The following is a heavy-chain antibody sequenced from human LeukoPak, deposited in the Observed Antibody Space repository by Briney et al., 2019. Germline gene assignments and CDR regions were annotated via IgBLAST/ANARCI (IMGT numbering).Heavy chain of an antibody. V-gene: IGHV4-39*01. Sequence: DPSETLSLTCTVSGVSISSSSYYWGWLRQPPGKGLEWIGSIYYSGSTYYNPSLKSRVTISVDTSKNQFSLKLSSVTAADTAVYYCARHEGILTVDYWGQGTLVTVSS. CDR2: IYYSGST. CDR1: GVSISSSSYY. CDR3: ARHEGILTVDY. J-gene: IGHJ4*02. D-gene: IGHD3-9*01.